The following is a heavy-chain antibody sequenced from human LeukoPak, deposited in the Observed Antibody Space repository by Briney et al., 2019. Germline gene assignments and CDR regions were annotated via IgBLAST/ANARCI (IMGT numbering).Heavy chain of an antibody. D-gene: IGHD4-17*01. J-gene: IGHJ4*02. V-gene: IGHV3-23*01. CDR1: GFTFSSYA. CDR2: ITGSGGYT. CDR3: AKGRGTTVTSAANY. Sequence: GGSLRLSCAASGFTFSSYAMTWVRQAPGKGLEWVSTITGSGGYTFYADSVKDRFTISRDNSKNTLFLQMNSLRAEDTAVYYCAKGRGTTVTSAANYWGQGTLVTVSS.